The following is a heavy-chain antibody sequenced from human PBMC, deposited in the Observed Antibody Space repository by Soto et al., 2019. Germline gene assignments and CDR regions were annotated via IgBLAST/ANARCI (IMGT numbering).Heavy chain of an antibody. CDR3: ARAPWGGDSYGMDV. CDR2: LSSSSSYI. J-gene: IGHJ6*02. Sequence: EVQLVESGGGLVKPGGSLRLSCAASGFTFSSYSMNWVRQAPGKGLEWVSSLSSSSSYIYYADSVKGRFTISRDNAKNSLYRQMNSLRAEDTAVYYCARAPWGGDSYGMDVWGQGTTVTVSS. CDR1: GFTFSSYS. D-gene: IGHD2-21*02. V-gene: IGHV3-21*01.